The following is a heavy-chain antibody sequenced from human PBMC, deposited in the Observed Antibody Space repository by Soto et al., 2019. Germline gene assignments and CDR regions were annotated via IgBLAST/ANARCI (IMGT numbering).Heavy chain of an antibody. CDR3: AKDPYGDYDKIPYYFDY. CDR1: GFTFSSYA. Sequence: GGPLRLSCAASGFTFSSYAMSWVRQAPGKGLEWVSAISGSGGSTYYADSVKGRFTISRDNSKNTLYLQMNSLRAEDTAVYYCAKDPYGDYDKIPYYFDYWGQGTLVTVSS. CDR2: ISGSGGST. V-gene: IGHV3-23*01. D-gene: IGHD4-17*01. J-gene: IGHJ4*02.